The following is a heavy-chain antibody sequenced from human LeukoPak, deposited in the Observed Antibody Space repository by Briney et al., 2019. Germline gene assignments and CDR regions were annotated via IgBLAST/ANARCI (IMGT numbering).Heavy chain of an antibody. J-gene: IGHJ4*02. D-gene: IGHD1-14*01. CDR2: ISYDGSNK. CDR3: AALDNGRDY. CDR1: GFTFSSYG. V-gene: IGHV3-30*03. Sequence: PGGSLRLSCAASGFTFSSYGMHWVRQAPGKGLEWVAVISYDGSNKYYADSVKGRFTISRDNSKNTLYLQMNSLRAGDTAVYYCAALDNGRDYWGQGTLVTVSS.